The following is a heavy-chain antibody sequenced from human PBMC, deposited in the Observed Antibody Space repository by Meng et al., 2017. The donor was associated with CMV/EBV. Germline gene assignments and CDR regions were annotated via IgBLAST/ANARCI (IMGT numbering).Heavy chain of an antibody. CDR2: IIPIFGTA. Sequence: SVKVSCKASGYTFTSYYMHWVRQAPGQGLEWMGGIIPIFGTANYAQKFQGRVTITTDESTSTAYMELSSLRSEDTAVYYCVLDSSGWYSMWGQGTLVTVSS. CDR1: GYTFTSYY. CDR3: VLDSSGWYSM. J-gene: IGHJ4*02. D-gene: IGHD6-19*01. V-gene: IGHV1-69*05.